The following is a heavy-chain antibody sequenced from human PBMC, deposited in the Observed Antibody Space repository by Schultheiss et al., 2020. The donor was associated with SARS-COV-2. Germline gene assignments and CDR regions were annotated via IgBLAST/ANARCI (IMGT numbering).Heavy chain of an antibody. D-gene: IGHD2-2*02. CDR1: GGSISSYY. CDR3: ASVWGIVIVPAAIDY. CDR2: IYTSGST. J-gene: IGHJ4*02. Sequence: SETLSLTCTVSGGSISSYYWSWIRQPAGKGLEWIGRIYTSGSTNYNPSLKSRVTISVDTSKNQFSLQLNSVTPEDMAVYYCASVWGIVIVPAAIDYWGQGTLVTVSS. V-gene: IGHV4-4*07.